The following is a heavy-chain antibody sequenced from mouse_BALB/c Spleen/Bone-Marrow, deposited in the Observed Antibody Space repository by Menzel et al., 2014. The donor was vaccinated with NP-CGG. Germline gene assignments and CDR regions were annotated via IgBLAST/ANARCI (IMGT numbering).Heavy chain of an antibody. Sequence: QVQLKQSGAELARPGASVKMSCKASGYTFTSYTMHWVKQRPGQGLEWIGYINPSSGYTNYNQKFKDKATLTADKSSSTAYMQLSSLTSEDSAVYYCARESYGNWFAYWCQGTLVTVSA. V-gene: IGHV1-4*01. J-gene: IGHJ3*01. CDR1: GYTFTSYT. D-gene: IGHD2-1*01. CDR2: INPSSGYT. CDR3: ARESYGNWFAY.